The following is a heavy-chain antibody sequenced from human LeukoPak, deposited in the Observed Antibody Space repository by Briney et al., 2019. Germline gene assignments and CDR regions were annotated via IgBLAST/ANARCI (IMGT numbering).Heavy chain of an antibody. Sequence: SETLSLTCTVSGGSISGHYWTWIRQPAGKGLEWIGRIYSSGSTGYNPSLKSRVTMSVDTSKNQLSLKLSSVTAADTVIYYCARSWSGSVTAADIWGQGTMVTVSS. CDR2: IYSSGST. V-gene: IGHV4-4*07. CDR3: ARSWSGSVTAADI. D-gene: IGHD3-3*01. J-gene: IGHJ3*02. CDR1: GGSISGHY.